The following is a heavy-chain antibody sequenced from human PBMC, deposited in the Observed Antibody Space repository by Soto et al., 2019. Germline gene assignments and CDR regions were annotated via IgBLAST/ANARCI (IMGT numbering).Heavy chain of an antibody. CDR2: IYYSGST. CDR1: GGSISSSSYY. J-gene: IGHJ3*02. V-gene: IGHV4-39*01. Sequence: PSETLSLTCTVSGGSISSSSYYWGWIRQPPGKGLEWIGSIYYSGSTYYNPSLKSRVTISVDTSKNQFSLKLSSVTAADTAVYYCARFSIRVVVITDRDAFDSWGQGTMVTVSS. CDR3: ARFSIRVVVITDRDAFDS. D-gene: IGHD3-22*01.